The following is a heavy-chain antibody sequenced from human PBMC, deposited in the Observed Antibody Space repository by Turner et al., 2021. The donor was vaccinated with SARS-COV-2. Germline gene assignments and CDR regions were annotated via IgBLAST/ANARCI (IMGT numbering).Heavy chain of an antibody. CDR2: IRYYGSNK. V-gene: IGHV3-33*01. Sequence: QVQLVVSGGAVVQPGGSLRLSCAASVFTFSSYAMHWVRQAPGKGLEWVAVIRYYGSNKYYAYSVKSRFTISRDNSKKTLYREMNSLGAEDTDVYYCARGAHGDYEDAFDIWGQGTLVTISS. CDR1: VFTFSSYA. CDR3: ARGAHGDYEDAFDI. J-gene: IGHJ3*02. D-gene: IGHD4-17*01.